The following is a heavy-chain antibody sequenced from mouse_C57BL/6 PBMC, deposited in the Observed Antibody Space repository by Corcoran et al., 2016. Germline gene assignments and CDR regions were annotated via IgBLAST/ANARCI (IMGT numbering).Heavy chain of an antibody. V-gene: IGHV9-3*01. CDR3: ARRVYYYGSSYFDY. CDR2: INTYSGVP. CDR1: GYTFTTYG. J-gene: IGHJ2*01. D-gene: IGHD1-1*01. Sequence: QIQLVQSGPELKKPRETVKISCKASGYTFTTYGMSWVKQAPGKGLKWMGWINTYSGVPTYADDFKGRFAFSLETSASTAYLQINNLKNEDTATYFCARRVYYYGSSYFDYWGQGTTLTVSS.